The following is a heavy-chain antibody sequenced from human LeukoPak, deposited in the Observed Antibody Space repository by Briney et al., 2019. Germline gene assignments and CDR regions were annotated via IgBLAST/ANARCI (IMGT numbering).Heavy chain of an antibody. CDR1: GGSISSYY. V-gene: IGHV4-59*08. CDR2: IYYSGST. D-gene: IGHD3-10*01. Sequence: SETLSLTCTVSGGSISSYYWSWIRQPPGKGLEWIGYIYYSGSTNYNPSLKSRVTISVDTSKNQFSLKLCSVTAADTAVYYCARQAPTMVRGVHGMDVWGQGTTVTVSS. CDR3: ARQAPTMVRGVHGMDV. J-gene: IGHJ6*02.